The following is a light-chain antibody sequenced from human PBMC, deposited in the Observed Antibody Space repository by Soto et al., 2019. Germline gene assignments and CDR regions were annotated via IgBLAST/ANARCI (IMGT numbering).Light chain of an antibody. Sequence: EIVMTQSPATLSVSPGERATLSCRASQSVSGNLAWNQKKPGQAPRLLIYGASTRATGIPARFSGSGSGTEFTLTIGSLQSEDFAGYYCQQYNDWPPVTFGGGTKVEIK. V-gene: IGKV3-15*01. CDR1: QSVSGN. CDR2: GAS. J-gene: IGKJ4*01. CDR3: QQYNDWPPVT.